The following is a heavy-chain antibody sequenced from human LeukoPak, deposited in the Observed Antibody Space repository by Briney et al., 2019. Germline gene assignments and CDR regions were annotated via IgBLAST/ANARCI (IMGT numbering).Heavy chain of an antibody. CDR2: INHSGST. V-gene: IGHV4-34*01. J-gene: IGHJ3*02. Sequence: SETLSLTCAVYGGSFSGYYWSWIRQPPGKGLEWIGEINHSGSTNYNPSLKSRVTISVDKSKNQFSLKLSSVTAADTAVYYCARRGISYDSSGYYAELDAFDIWGQGTMVTVSS. CDR3: ARRGISYDSSGYYAELDAFDI. D-gene: IGHD3-22*01. CDR1: GGSFSGYY.